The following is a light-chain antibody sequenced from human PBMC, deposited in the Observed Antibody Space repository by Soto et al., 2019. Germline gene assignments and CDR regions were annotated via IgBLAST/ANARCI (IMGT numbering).Light chain of an antibody. V-gene: IGLV4-69*01. CDR3: QTWGTGIRVV. CDR1: SGHSSYA. J-gene: IGLJ2*01. Sequence: QPVLTQSPSASASLGASVKLTCTLSSGHSSYAIAWHQQQPEKGPRYLMKLNSDGSHSKGDGIPDRFSGSSSGAERYLTISSLQSDDEADYYCQTWGTGIRVVFGGGTKVTVL. CDR2: LNSDGSH.